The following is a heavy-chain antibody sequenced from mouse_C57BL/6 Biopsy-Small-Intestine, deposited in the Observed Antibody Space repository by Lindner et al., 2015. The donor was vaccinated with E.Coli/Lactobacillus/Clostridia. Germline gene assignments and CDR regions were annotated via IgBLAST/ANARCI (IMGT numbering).Heavy chain of an antibody. CDR2: IYPGDGDT. J-gene: IGHJ1*03. V-gene: IGHV1-80*01. D-gene: IGHD1-1*01. CDR1: GYAFSSYW. CDR3: ARLDYGNVHWYFDV. Sequence: VQLQESGAELVKPGASVKISCKVSGYAFSSYWMNWVKQRPGRGLEWVGQIYPGDGDTNYNGKFKGKATLTADKSSSTAYMQLSSLTSEDSAVYFCARLDYGNVHWYFDVWGTGTTVTVSS.